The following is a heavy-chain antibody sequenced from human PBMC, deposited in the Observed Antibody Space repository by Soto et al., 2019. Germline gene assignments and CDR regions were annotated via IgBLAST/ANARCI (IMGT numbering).Heavy chain of an antibody. Sequence: QVQLQESGPGLVKPSETLSLTCTVSGGSISSYYWSWIRQPPGKGLEWIGYIYYSGSTNYNPSLKSRVTISVDTSKNQFSLKLSSVTAADTAVYYCAREYSGYGYYYGMDVWGQGTTVTVSS. D-gene: IGHD5-12*01. V-gene: IGHV4-59*01. J-gene: IGHJ6*02. CDR2: IYYSGST. CDR1: GGSISSYY. CDR3: AREYSGYGYYYGMDV.